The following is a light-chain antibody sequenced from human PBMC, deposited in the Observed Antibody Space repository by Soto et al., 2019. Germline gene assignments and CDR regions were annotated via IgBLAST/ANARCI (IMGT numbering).Light chain of an antibody. CDR2: DAS. CDR3: QQRSNWPQIT. J-gene: IGKJ5*01. V-gene: IGKV3-11*01. CDR1: QSVSSN. Sequence: IGMTQSPATLSVYKGERATLSCRASQSVSSNLAWYQQRPGQAPRLLIYDASNRATGVPARFSGSGSGTDFTLTISSLEPEDFAVYYCQQRSNWPQITFGQGTRLE.